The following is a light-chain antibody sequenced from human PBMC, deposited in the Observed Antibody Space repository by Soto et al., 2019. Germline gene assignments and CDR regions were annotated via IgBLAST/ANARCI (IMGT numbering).Light chain of an antibody. CDR2: EVS. J-gene: IGLJ1*01. Sequence: QSVLTQPASVSGSPGQSITISCTGTSSDIGTYNYVSWYQQHPGKAPKFMIYEVSKWPSGVSNRFSGSKSGNTASLTISGLQAEDEADYYCSSYTSSNTYVFGTGTKLTVL. V-gene: IGLV2-14*01. CDR1: SSDIGTYNY. CDR3: SSYTSSNTYV.